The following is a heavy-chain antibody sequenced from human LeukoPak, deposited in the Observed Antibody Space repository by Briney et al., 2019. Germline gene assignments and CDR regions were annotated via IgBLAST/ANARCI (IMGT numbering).Heavy chain of an antibody. CDR1: GYTFTYYY. Sequence: GASVKVSCTASGYTFTYYYIHWVRQAPGQGLEWMGWINPDNGGTNYAQKFQGRVTMTRDTSIRTVYMDLSRLRSDDTAVFYCTREARVGNWFDPWGQGTQVTVSS. D-gene: IGHD2-2*01. CDR3: TREARVGNWFDP. J-gene: IGHJ5*02. CDR2: INPDNGGT. V-gene: IGHV1-2*02.